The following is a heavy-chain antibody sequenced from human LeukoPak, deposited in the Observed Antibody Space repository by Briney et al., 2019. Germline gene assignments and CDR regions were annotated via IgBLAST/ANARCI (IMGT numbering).Heavy chain of an antibody. Sequence: GGSLRLSCAASGFTFSSYSMNWVRQAPGKGLEWVSSISSSSSYIYYADSVKGRFTISRDNAKNSLYLQMNSLRAEDTAVYHCARDRSSGGHDYWGQGTLVTVSS. CDR1: GFTFSSYS. D-gene: IGHD1-14*01. CDR2: ISSSSSYI. V-gene: IGHV3-21*01. J-gene: IGHJ4*02. CDR3: ARDRSSGGHDY.